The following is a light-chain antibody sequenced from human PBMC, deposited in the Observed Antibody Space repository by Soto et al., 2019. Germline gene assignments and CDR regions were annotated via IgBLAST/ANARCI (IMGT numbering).Light chain of an antibody. J-gene: IGKJ5*01. CDR1: QSISSY. V-gene: IGKV1-39*01. CDR3: HQSYDIPT. CDR2: AAS. Sequence: DIQMTQSPSSLSASLGDRVTITCRASQSISSYLNWYQQKPGKAPKLLIYAASSLQSGVPSRFSGSGSGTDFTLTVSSLKPEDFATYYCHQSYDIPTFGQGTRLEIK.